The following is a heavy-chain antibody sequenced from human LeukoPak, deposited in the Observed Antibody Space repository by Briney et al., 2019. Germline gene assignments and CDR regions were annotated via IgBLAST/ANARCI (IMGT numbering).Heavy chain of an antibody. D-gene: IGHD1-1*01. CDR2: IKEDRTAD. CDR1: GFSVRDFW. V-gene: IGHV3-7*01. J-gene: IGHJ4*01. Sequence: GGSLRLSCAASGFSVRDFWMAWVRQAPGKGLGWVAHIKEDRTADYYVDSVKGRFSISKDDGKNSLHLQMNSLRVEDTAVYDCVRGGWELDYWGQGTLVTVSS. CDR3: VRGGWELDY.